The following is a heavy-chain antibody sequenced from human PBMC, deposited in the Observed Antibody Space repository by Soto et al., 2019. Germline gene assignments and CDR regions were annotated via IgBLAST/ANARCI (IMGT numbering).Heavy chain of an antibody. D-gene: IGHD2-15*01. V-gene: IGHV4-34*01. CDR2: INHSGST. Sequence: QVQLQQWGAGLLKPSETLSLTCAVYGGSFGGYYWRRIRQPPGKGLEWIGEINHSGSTHYNPYLNSRVTLSQDTSKHQFSLGRSYVAPAETAVYYRAIEVQVRWWYAIIDYWGQATLVTVCS. J-gene: IGHJ4*02. CDR3: AIEVQVRWWYAIIDY. CDR1: GGSFGGYY.